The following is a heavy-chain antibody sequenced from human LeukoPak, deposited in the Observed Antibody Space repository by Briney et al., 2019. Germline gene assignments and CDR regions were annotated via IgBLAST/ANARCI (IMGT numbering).Heavy chain of an antibody. Sequence: PSETLSLTCTVSGGSISSSSYYWGWIRQPPGKGLEWIGEIYHSGSTNYNPSLKSRVTISVDKSKNQFSLKLSSVTAADTAVYYCARVKGSSGWSYYFDYWGQGTLVTVSS. J-gene: IGHJ4*02. CDR1: GGSISSSSYY. CDR2: IYHSGST. V-gene: IGHV4-39*07. D-gene: IGHD6-19*01. CDR3: ARVKGSSGWSYYFDY.